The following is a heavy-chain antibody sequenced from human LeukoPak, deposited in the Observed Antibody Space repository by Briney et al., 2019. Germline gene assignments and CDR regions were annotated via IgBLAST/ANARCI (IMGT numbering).Heavy chain of an antibody. Sequence: SETLSLTCTVSGGSISSYYWSWIQQPPGKGLEWIGYIYYSGSTNYNPSLKSRLTISVDTTKTQFSLKPRSVTAADTAVYYCARGGGYFDWLFTWGQGTLVTVSS. D-gene: IGHD3-9*01. V-gene: IGHV4-59*01. CDR2: IYYSGST. J-gene: IGHJ4*02. CDR3: ARGGGYFDWLFT. CDR1: GGSISSYY.